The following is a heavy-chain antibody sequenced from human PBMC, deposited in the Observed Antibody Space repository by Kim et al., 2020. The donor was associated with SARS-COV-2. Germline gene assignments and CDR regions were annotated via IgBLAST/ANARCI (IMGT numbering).Heavy chain of an antibody. D-gene: IGHD3-10*01. CDR1: GFTFSSYW. CDR2: IKQDGSEK. V-gene: IGHV3-7*03. Sequence: GGSLRLSCAASGFTFSSYWMSWVRQAPGKGLEWVANIKQDGSEKYYVDSVMGRFTISRDNAKNSLYLQMNSLRAEDTAVYYCAREDRRITMVRGVKAAFDIWGQGTMVTVSS. CDR3: AREDRRITMVRGVKAAFDI. J-gene: IGHJ3*02.